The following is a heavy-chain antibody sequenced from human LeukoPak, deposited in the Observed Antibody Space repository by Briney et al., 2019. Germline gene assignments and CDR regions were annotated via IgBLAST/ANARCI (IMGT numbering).Heavy chain of an antibody. CDR3: TTVADGMLEIDY. CDR2: IKSKTDGGTT. V-gene: IGHV3-15*01. Sequence: SGGSLRLSCAASGFTFSNAWMSWVRQAPGKGLEWVGRIKSKTDGGTTDYAAPVKGRFTISRDDSKNTLYLQMNSLKTEDTAVYYCTTVADGMLEIDYWGQGTPVTVSS. D-gene: IGHD2-8*01. CDR1: GFTFSNAW. J-gene: IGHJ4*02.